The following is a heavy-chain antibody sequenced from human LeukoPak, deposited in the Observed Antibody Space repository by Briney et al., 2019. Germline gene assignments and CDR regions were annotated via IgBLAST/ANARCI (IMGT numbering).Heavy chain of an antibody. CDR1: GFTFSSYS. CDR2: ISSSSSYI. D-gene: IGHD3-10*01. J-gene: IGHJ4*02. V-gene: IGHV3-21*01. CDR3: ARMYYIRGVLFYYLDS. Sequence: PGGSLRLSCTASGFTFSSYSMNWVRQAPGKGLEWVSSISSSSSYIYYADSAKGRFTISRDNAKNSLYLQMNSLRAEDTAVYYCARMYYIRGVLFYYLDSWGQGTLVTVSS.